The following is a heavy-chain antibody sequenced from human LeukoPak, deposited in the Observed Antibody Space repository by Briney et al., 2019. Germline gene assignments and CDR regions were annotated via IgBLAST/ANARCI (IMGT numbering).Heavy chain of an antibody. CDR1: GGTFSSYA. D-gene: IGHD5-12*01. J-gene: IGHJ6*02. V-gene: IGHV1-69*13. CDR3: ARGPGAVLWWLPPYYYYGMDV. CDR2: IIPIFGTA. Sequence: GASVKVSCKASGGTFSSYAISWVRQAPGQGLEWMGGIIPIFGTANYAQKFQGRVTITADESTSTAYMELSSLRSEDTAVYYCARGPGAVLWWLPPYYYYGMDVWGQGTTVTVSS.